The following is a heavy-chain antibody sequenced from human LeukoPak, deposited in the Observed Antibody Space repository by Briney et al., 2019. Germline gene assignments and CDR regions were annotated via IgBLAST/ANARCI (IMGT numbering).Heavy chain of an antibody. Sequence: ASVKVSCKASGGTFSSYAISWVRRAPGQGLEWMGGVIPIFGTANYAQKFQGRVTITTDESTSTAYMELSSLRSEDTAVYYCARGRRDLEWLSIDYWGQGTLVNVSS. J-gene: IGHJ4*02. CDR3: ARGRRDLEWLSIDY. CDR1: GGTFSSYA. CDR2: VIPIFGTA. D-gene: IGHD3-3*01. V-gene: IGHV1-69*05.